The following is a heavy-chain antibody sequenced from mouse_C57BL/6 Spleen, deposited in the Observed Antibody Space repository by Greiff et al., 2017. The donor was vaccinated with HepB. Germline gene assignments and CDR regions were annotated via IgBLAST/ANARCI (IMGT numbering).Heavy chain of an antibody. CDR3: ARDQGGSLAY. CDR1: GFTFSSYA. D-gene: IGHD1-1*02. V-gene: IGHV5-4*01. J-gene: IGHJ3*01. Sequence: EVQVVESGGGLVKPGGSLKLSCAASGFTFSSYAMSWVRQTPEKRLEWVATISDGGSYTYYPDNVKGRFTISRDNAKNNLYLQMSHLKSEDTAMYYCARDQGGSLAYWGQGTLVTVSA. CDR2: ISDGGSYT.